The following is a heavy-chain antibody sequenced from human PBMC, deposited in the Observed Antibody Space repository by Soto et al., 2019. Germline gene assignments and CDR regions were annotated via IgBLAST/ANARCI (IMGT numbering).Heavy chain of an antibody. CDR3: AKDRSLYYYYYGMDV. V-gene: IGHV3-9*01. CDR2: ISWNSGSI. J-gene: IGHJ6*02. Sequence: GGSLRHSCAASGFTFDDYAMHWVQQAPGKGLEWVSGISWNSGSIGYADSVKGRFTISRDNAKNSLYLQMNSLRAEDTALYYCAKDRSLYYYYYGMDVWGQGTTVTVSS. CDR1: GFTFDDYA.